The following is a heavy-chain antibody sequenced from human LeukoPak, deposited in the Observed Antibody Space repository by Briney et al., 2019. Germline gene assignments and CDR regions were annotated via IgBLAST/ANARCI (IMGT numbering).Heavy chain of an antibody. CDR3: ARGGGTGAFDI. CDR1: GGSISSYY. V-gene: IGHV4-59*01. J-gene: IGHJ3*02. D-gene: IGHD2-15*01. Sequence: SESLSLTCTVSGGSISSYYWRWIRQPPGKGLEWIGYIYYSGSTNYNPSLKSRVTISVDTSKNQFSLRLSSVTAADTAVYYCARGGGTGAFDIWGQGTMVTVSS. CDR2: IYYSGST.